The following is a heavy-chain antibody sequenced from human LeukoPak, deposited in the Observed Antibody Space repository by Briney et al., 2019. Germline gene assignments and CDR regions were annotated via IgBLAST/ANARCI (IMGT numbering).Heavy chain of an antibody. CDR2: INHSGST. J-gene: IGHJ4*02. Sequence: SETLSLTCAVYGGXFNGYDWSWIRQPPGKGLEWIGEINHSGSTNYNPSLKSRVTISVDTSKNQFSLKLSSVTAADTAVYYCARAYSSGWTLDYWGQGTLVTVSS. V-gene: IGHV4-34*01. D-gene: IGHD6-19*01. CDR1: GGXFNGYD. CDR3: ARAYSSGWTLDY.